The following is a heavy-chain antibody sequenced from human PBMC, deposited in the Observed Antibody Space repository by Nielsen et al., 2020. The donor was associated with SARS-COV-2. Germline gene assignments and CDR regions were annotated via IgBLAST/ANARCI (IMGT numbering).Heavy chain of an antibody. D-gene: IGHD6-13*01. CDR2: INPSGGST. Sequence: AVKVSFKASVYTFTSYYMHWVGQAPGQGLACMGIINPSGGSTSYAQKFQGRVTMTRGTSTSTVYMELSSLRSEDTAVYYCARNIAAAIDYWGQVTLVTVSS. CDR1: VYTFTSYY. V-gene: IGHV1-46*01. CDR3: ARNIAAAIDY. J-gene: IGHJ4*02.